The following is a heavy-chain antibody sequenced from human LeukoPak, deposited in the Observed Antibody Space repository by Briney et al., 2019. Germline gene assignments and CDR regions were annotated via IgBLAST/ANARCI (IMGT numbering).Heavy chain of an antibody. D-gene: IGHD3-10*01. J-gene: IGHJ4*01. V-gene: IGHV4-34*01. Sequence: PSETLSLTCAVYGGSFSGYYWSWIRQPPGKGLEWIGEINHSGSTNYNPSLKSRVTISVDTSKNQFSLKLSSVTAADTAVYYCARVIGRGVIIAFDYWGHGTLVTVSS. CDR3: ARVIGRGVIIAFDY. CDR2: INHSGST. CDR1: GGSFSGYY.